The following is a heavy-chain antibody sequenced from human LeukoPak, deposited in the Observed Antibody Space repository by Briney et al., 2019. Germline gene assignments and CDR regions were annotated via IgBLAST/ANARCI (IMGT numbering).Heavy chain of an antibody. CDR2: IYYSGST. D-gene: IGHD3-9*01. J-gene: IGHJ3*02. V-gene: IGHV4-39*07. CDR1: GGSISSSSYY. Sequence: PSETLSLTCTVSGGSISSSSYYWGWIRQPPGKGLEWIGSIYYSGSTYYNPSLKSRVTISVDTSKNQFSLKLSSVTAADTAVYYCARSGVEYYDILTGYDWGAFDIWGQGTMVTVSS. CDR3: ARSGVEYYDILTGYDWGAFDI.